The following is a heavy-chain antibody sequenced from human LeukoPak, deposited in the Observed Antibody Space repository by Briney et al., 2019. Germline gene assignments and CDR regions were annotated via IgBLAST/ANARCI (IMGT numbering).Heavy chain of an antibody. CDR3: ARPVGATYFDY. J-gene: IGHJ4*02. CDR1: GGSFSGYY. Sequence: SETLSLTCAVYGGSFSGYYWSWIRQPPGKGLEWIGEINHSGSTNYNPSLKRRVTISVDTSKNQFSLKLSSVTAADTAVYYCARPVGATYFDYWGQGTLVTVSS. CDR2: INHSGST. D-gene: IGHD1-26*01. V-gene: IGHV4-34*01.